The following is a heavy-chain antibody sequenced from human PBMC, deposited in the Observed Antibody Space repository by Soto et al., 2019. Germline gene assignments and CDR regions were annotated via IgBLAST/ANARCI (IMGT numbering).Heavy chain of an antibody. CDR1: GGSISSGDYY. J-gene: IGHJ6*02. D-gene: IGHD2-21*01. CDR3: ASQFLAAPPYYYYGMDV. CDR2: IYYSGST. Sequence: SETLSLTCTVSGGSISSGDYYWSWIRQPPGRGLKWIGYIYYSGSTYYNPSLKSRVTISVDTSKNQFSLKLSSVTAADTAVYYCASQFLAAPPYYYYGMDVWGQGTTVPVSS. V-gene: IGHV4-30-4*01.